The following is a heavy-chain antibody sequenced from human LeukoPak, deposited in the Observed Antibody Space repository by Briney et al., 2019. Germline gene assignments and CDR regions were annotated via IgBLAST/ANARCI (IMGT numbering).Heavy chain of an antibody. CDR3: AKKLVPYQKLGIWDYFDY. CDR2: ISGSGGST. J-gene: IGHJ4*02. V-gene: IGHV3-23*01. D-gene: IGHD7-27*01. CDR1: GFTFSSYA. Sequence: GGSLRLSCAASGFTFSSYAMSWVRQAPGKGLEWVSAISGSGGSTYYADSVRGRFTISRDNSKNTLYLQMNSLRAEDTAVYYCAKKLVPYQKLGIWDYFDYWGQGTLVTVSS.